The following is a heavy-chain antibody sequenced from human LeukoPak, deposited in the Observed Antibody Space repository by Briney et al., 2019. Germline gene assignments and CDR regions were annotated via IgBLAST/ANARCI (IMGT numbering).Heavy chain of an antibody. J-gene: IGHJ4*02. V-gene: IGHV3-23*01. D-gene: IGHD2-8*01. CDR2: ITASGAAT. CDR1: GFTFYNYG. Sequence: GGALRLSCAVSGFTFYNYGMSWVRQAPGKGREWVSAITASGAATYIADSVKGRFVISRDNSNNTLYLQMNSLRAEDTAVYYCAKDPDCTSGVCYTFFDYWGQGTLVTVSS. CDR3: AKDPDCTSGVCYTFFDY.